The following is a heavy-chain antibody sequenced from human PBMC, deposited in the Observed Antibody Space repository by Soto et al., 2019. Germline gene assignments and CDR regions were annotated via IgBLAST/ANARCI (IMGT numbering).Heavy chain of an antibody. CDR2: ISYDGSNK. J-gene: IGHJ3*02. V-gene: IGHV3-30-3*01. Sequence: GGSLRLSCSASGFTFSSYAMHWVRQAPGKGLEWVAVISYDGSNKYYADSVKGRFTTSRDNSKNTLYLQMNSLRAEDTAVYYCARDGGCSSTSCYPGAFDIWGQGTMVTVSS. CDR3: ARDGGCSSTSCYPGAFDI. D-gene: IGHD2-2*01. CDR1: GFTFSSYA.